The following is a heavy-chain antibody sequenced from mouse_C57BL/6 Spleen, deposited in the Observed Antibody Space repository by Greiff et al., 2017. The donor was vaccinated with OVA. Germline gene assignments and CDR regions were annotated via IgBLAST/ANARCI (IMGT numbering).Heavy chain of an antibody. Sequence: DVMLVESGEGLVQPGGSLKLSCAASGFTFSSYAMSWVRQTPEKRLEWVAYISSGGDYIYYADPVKGRFTNFRDNARNTLYLQMSSLKSEDTAMYYCTRDRGNYIDYWGQGTTLTVSS. CDR3: TRDRGNYIDY. CDR2: ISSGGDYI. J-gene: IGHJ2*01. D-gene: IGHD2-14*01. V-gene: IGHV5-9-1*02. CDR1: GFTFSSYA.